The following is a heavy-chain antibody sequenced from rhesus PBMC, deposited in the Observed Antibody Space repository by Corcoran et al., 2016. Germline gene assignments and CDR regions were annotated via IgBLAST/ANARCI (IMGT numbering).Heavy chain of an antibody. J-gene: IGHJ4*01. CDR3: ACLSSWSPDY. CDR1: GGSISGYYY. D-gene: IGHD6-13*01. V-gene: IGHV4S14*01. Sequence: QVQLQESGPGLVKPSETLSLTCAVSGGSISGYYYWSWIRQPPGKGLEWIGSMSGSGGSNYLNPSLQVRVTLSVETSKNQFSLKRSSVTAADTAVYYCACLSSWSPDYWGQGVLVTVSS. CDR2: MSGSGGSN.